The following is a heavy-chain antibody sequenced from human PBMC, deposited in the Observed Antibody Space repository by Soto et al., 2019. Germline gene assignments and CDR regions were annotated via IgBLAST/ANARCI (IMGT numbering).Heavy chain of an antibody. J-gene: IGHJ4*02. CDR1: GFTLGSYW. CDR2: IKPDGSAT. V-gene: IGHV3-7*01. CDR3: ARAGYCGPGCYYYFDY. D-gene: IGHD2-21*02. Sequence: GGSLRLSCAVSGFTLGSYWMNWVRLIPGKGLEWVAYIKPDGSATYYLDSVKGRFTISRDNAKNSLYLQMNSLRVEDTSVYYCARAGYCGPGCYYYFDYLGQGTLVTVSS.